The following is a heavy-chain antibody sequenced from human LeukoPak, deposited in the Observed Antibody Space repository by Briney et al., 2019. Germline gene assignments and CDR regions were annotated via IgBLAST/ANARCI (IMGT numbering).Heavy chain of an antibody. D-gene: IGHD2/OR15-2a*01. CDR3: ARGDHVRIYTQSHFDI. Sequence: GASVKVSCKASGGTFSTYVISWVRQAPGQGLEWMGGIIPVFGTANYAEKFQDRVTITADKSTSTVYMELSSLRSEDTALYYCARGDHVRIYTQSHFDIWGQGTMVTVSS. J-gene: IGHJ3*02. CDR1: GGTFSTYV. CDR2: IIPVFGTA. V-gene: IGHV1-69*06.